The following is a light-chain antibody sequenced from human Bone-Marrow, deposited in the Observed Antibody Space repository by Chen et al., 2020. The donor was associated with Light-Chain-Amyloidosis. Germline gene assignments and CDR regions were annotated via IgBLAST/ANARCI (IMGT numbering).Light chain of an antibody. Sequence: SYVLTQPSPVSVARGQTAAIACGGNNIGSTSVHWYQQTPGQAPLLVVYDDSDRPSGIPERLSGSNSGYTATLTISRVEAGDEADYYCQVWDRSSDRPVFGGGTKLTVL. CDR2: DDS. V-gene: IGLV3-21*02. J-gene: IGLJ3*02. CDR1: NIGSTS. CDR3: QVWDRSSDRPV.